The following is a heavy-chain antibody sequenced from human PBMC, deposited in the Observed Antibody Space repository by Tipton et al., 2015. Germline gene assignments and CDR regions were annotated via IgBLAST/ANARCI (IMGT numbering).Heavy chain of an antibody. D-gene: IGHD2-21*02. Sequence: TLSLTCDVYGGSFTGYYGTWIRQPPGKGLEWIGSLYFSGSTYYNPSLKSRVTISIDRFKNQFSLKPSSVTAADTAVYYCASPSLPHDRGDYYFQSWGQGSLVTVSS. CDR3: ASPSLPHDRGDYYFQS. J-gene: IGHJ4*02. CDR1: GGSFTGYY. CDR2: LYFSGST. V-gene: IGHV4-34*01.